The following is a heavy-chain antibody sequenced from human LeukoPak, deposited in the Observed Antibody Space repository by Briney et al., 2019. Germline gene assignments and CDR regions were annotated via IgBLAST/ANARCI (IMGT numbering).Heavy chain of an antibody. CDR3: AKAHGNYVTDY. V-gene: IGHV3-23*01. D-gene: IGHD1-7*01. J-gene: IGHJ4*02. CDR1: GFPFTGNA. Sequence: GGSLRLSCAAPGFPFTGNAISWVRQAPGRGLEWVSAISCSRGSTYYADSVKGRFTISRDNSKNTLYLQMNSLRAEDTAVYYCAKAHGNYVTDYWGQGTLVTVSS. CDR2: ISCSRGST.